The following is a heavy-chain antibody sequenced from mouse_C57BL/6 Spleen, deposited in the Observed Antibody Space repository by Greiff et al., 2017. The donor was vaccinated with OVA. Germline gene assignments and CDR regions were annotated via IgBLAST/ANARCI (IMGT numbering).Heavy chain of an antibody. CDR2: IDPETGGT. Sequence: QVQLQQSGAELVRPGASVTLSCKASGYTFTDYEMHWVKQTPVHGLEWIGAIDPETGGTAYNQKFKGKAILTADKSSSTAYMELRSLTSEDSAVYYCTRRDGYPWNFDVWGTGTTVTVSS. D-gene: IGHD2-3*01. V-gene: IGHV1-15*01. CDR3: TRRDGYPWNFDV. CDR1: GYTFTDYE. J-gene: IGHJ1*03.